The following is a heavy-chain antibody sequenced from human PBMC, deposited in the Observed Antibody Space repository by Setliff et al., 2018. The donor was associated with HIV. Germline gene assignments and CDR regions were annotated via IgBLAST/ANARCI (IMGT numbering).Heavy chain of an antibody. CDR3: AIVTYLEQLTYYYYYGMDV. D-gene: IGHD6-13*01. J-gene: IGHJ6*02. V-gene: IGHV1-2*02. Sequence: ASVKVSCKASGYTFTGYYMHWVRQAPGQGLEWMGWINPNSGGTNYAQKFQGRVTMTRDTSISTAYMELSRLRSDDTAVYYCAIVTYLEQLTYYYYYGMDVWGQGTTVTVSS. CDR2: INPNSGGT. CDR1: GYTFTGYY.